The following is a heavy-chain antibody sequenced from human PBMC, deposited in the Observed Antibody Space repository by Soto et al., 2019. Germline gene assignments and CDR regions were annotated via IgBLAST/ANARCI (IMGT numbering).Heavy chain of an antibody. CDR2: IFSNDEK. J-gene: IGHJ6*02. Sequence: QVTLKESGPVLVKPTETLTLTCTVSGFSLSNARMGVSWIRQPPGKALEWLAHIFSNDEKSYSTSLKSRLTISKDTSKSQVVLTMTNMDPVDTATYYCARIHLPDIVVVVAATPYCYGMDVWGQGTTVTVSS. CDR1: GFSLSNARMG. V-gene: IGHV2-26*01. D-gene: IGHD2-15*01. CDR3: ARIHLPDIVVVVAATPYCYGMDV.